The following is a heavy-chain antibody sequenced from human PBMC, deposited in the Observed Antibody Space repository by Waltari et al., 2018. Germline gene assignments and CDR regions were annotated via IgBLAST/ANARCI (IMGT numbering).Heavy chain of an antibody. CDR3: ASDYYGSGSYYNVPFDP. CDR1: GFTFISYS. D-gene: IGHD3-10*01. J-gene: IGHJ5*02. V-gene: IGHV3-21*01. CDR2: ISSSSSYI. Sequence: EVQLVESGGGLVKPGGSLRLSCAASGFTFISYSMNWVRQAPGKGLEWVSSISSSSSYIYYADSVKGRFTISRDNAKNSLYLQMNSLRAEDTAVYYCASDYYGSGSYYNVPFDPWGQGTLVTVSS.